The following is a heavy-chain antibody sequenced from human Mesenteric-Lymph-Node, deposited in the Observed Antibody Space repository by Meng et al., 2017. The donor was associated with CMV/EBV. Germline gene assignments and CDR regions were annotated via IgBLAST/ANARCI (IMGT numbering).Heavy chain of an antibody. CDR2: ISSTGSNI. J-gene: IGHJ4*02. CDR3: ARLDIVPTPRSFDY. Sequence: GGSLRLSCAASGFTFSSYGMHWVRQAPGKGLEWISYISSTGSNINYAESVKGRFTISRDNAKNSLYLHMNSLRAEDTAVYYCARLDIVPTPRSFDYWGQGSLVTVSS. V-gene: IGHV3-48*04. D-gene: IGHD2-8*01. CDR1: GFTFSSYG.